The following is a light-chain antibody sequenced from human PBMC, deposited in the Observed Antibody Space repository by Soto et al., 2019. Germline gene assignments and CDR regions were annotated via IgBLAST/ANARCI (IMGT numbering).Light chain of an antibody. CDR1: SGSVSANYY. Sequence: QAVVTQEPSFSVSPGRTITLTCGLSSGSVSANYYPSWYQQTPGQPPRTLIYSTNTRSSGVPDRFSGSILGNKAALTITGAQADDESDYYCVLYMGSGIWVFGGGTKLTVL. CDR3: VLYMGSGIWV. V-gene: IGLV8-61*01. J-gene: IGLJ3*02. CDR2: STN.